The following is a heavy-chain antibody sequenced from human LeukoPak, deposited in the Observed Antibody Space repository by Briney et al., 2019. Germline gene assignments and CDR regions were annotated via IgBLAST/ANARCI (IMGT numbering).Heavy chain of an antibody. D-gene: IGHD7-27*01. J-gene: IGHJ4*02. CDR1: GYTFTSYG. CDR3: ARGPPNWGYDY. CDR2: MSPNSGDA. V-gene: IGHV1-8*01. Sequence: ASVKVSCKASGYTFTSYGFNWVRQATGQRPEWMGWMSPNSGDAGYAQKFQDRVTMTRNTSISTAYMELSSLRSDDTAVYYCARGPPNWGYDYWGPGTLVTVSS.